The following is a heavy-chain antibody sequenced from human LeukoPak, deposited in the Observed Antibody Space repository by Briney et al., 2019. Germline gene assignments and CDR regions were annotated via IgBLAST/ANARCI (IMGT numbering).Heavy chain of an antibody. CDR3: ARDGYYDSSGYQL. Sequence: SETLSLTCTVSGYSISSGYYWGWIRQPPGKGLEWIGSIYHSGSTYYNPSLKSRVTISVDTSKNQFSLKLSSVTAADTAVYYCARDGYYDSSGYQLWGLGTLVTVSS. J-gene: IGHJ4*02. D-gene: IGHD3-22*01. CDR2: IYHSGST. V-gene: IGHV4-38-2*02. CDR1: GYSISSGYY.